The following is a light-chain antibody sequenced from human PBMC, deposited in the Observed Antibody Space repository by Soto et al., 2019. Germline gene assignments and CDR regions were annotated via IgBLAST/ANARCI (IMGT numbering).Light chain of an antibody. CDR1: QGIRNY. CDR2: LAS. Sequence: IQLTQSPSSLSASVGDRVTITCRASQGIRNYLAWYQQKPGKAPKLLIYLASTLQGGVPSRFSGSGSGTDFSLTISSLQPEDVATYYCQYLNSCPLTFVGGTKVELK. V-gene: IGKV1-9*01. CDR3: QYLNSCPLT. J-gene: IGKJ4*01.